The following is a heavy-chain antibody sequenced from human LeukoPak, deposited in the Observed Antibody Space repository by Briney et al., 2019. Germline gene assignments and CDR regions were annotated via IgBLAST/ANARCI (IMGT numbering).Heavy chain of an antibody. J-gene: IGHJ3*02. Sequence: GGSLRLSCAASGFTFSSYAMSWVRQAPGKGLEWVSAISGSGGSTYYADSVKGRFTISRDNSKNTLYLQMNSLGAEDTAVYYCAKGIRITMIVVDPDAFDIWGQGTMVTVSS. D-gene: IGHD3-22*01. V-gene: IGHV3-23*01. CDR1: GFTFSSYA. CDR3: AKGIRITMIVVDPDAFDI. CDR2: ISGSGGST.